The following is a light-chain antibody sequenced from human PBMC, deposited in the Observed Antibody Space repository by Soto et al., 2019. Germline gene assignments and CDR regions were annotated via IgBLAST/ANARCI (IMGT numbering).Light chain of an antibody. CDR2: GAS. J-gene: IGKJ1*01. CDR1: QSISVTY. Sequence: EIVLTQSPGTLSLSPMERATLSCRASQSISVTYLAWYQQKPGRAPRILIYGASNRATGIPDRFSGSGSGTDFTLTISRLETEDFAVYYCQQYNSYWTFGQGTKVDIK. CDR3: QQYNSYWT. V-gene: IGKV3-20*01.